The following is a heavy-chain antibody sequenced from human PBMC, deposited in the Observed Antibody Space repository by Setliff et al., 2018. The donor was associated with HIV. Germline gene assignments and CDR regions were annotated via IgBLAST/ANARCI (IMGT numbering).Heavy chain of an antibody. CDR2: IFHSGRI. CDR1: GYSISSGYS. J-gene: IGHJ4*02. Sequence: PSETLSLTCTVSGYSISSGYSWTWIRQPPGKGLEWIAYIFHSGRIYYNPTLKSRVTISVDTSKNQFSLKLSSVTAADTAVYYCARQGRYFDYWGQGTLVTVS. V-gene: IGHV4-38-2*02. CDR3: ARQGRYFDY.